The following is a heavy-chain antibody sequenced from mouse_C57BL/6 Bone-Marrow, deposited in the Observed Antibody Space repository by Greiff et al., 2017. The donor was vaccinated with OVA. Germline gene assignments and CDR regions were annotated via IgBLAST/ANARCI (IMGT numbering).Heavy chain of an antibody. CDR2: ISDGGSYT. D-gene: IGHD4-1*01. Sequence: EVKLMESGGGLVKPGGSLKLSCAASGFTFSSYAMSWVRQTPEKRLEWVATISDGGSYTYYPDNVKGRLTISRDNAKNNLYLQMSHLKSEDTAMYYCARGPLTGTYNAMDYWGQGTSVTVSS. V-gene: IGHV5-4*03. J-gene: IGHJ4*01. CDR1: GFTFSSYA. CDR3: ARGPLTGTYNAMDY.